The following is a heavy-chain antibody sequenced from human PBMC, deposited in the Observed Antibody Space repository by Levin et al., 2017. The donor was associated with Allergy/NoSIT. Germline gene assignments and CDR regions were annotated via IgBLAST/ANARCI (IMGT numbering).Heavy chain of an antibody. CDR2: IYYSGST. CDR3: ARLGDYGDYNDY. Sequence: ESLKISCTVSGGSISSSSYYWGWIRQPPGKGLEWIGSIYYSGSTYYNPSLKSRVTISVDTSKNQFSLKLSSVTAADTAVYYCARLGDYGDYNDYWGQGTLVTVSS. CDR1: GGSISSSSYY. D-gene: IGHD4-17*01. J-gene: IGHJ4*02. V-gene: IGHV4-39*01.